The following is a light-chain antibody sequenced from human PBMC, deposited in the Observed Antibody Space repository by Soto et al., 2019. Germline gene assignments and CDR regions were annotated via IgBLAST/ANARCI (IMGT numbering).Light chain of an antibody. CDR3: QQYNSYSRT. Sequence: DIHMTQSPSSLSASVGYRFTITCRASQSISNWLAWYQQKPGKAPKLLIYDASTLESGVPSRFRGGGFGTDFTLTISSLPPDDFETYYCQQYNSYSRTFGQGTKVDIK. J-gene: IGKJ1*01. V-gene: IGKV1-5*01. CDR2: DAS. CDR1: QSISNW.